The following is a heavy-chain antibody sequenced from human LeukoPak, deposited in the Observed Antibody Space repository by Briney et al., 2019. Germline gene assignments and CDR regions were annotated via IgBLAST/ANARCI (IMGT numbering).Heavy chain of an antibody. D-gene: IGHD3-3*01. CDR3: QSRFLEWLLDY. J-gene: IGHJ4*02. Sequence: SGTLSLTCAVSGGSISSSNWWSWVRQPPGKGLEWIGEIYHSGSTNYNPSLKSRVTISVDKSKNQFSLKLSSVTAADTAIYYCQSRFLEWLLDYWGQGTLVTVSS. CDR1: GGSISSSNW. CDR2: IYHSGST. V-gene: IGHV4-4*02.